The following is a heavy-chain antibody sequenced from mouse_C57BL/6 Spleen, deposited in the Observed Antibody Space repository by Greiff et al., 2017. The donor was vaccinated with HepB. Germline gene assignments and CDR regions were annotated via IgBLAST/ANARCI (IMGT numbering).Heavy chain of an antibody. Sequence: VQLQQSGPVLVKPGASVKMSCKASGYTFTDYYMNWVKQSHGKSLEWIGVINPYNGGTSYNQKFKGKATLTVDKSSSTAYMELNSLTSEDSAVYYCARETMITAMDYWGQGTSVTVSS. D-gene: IGHD2-4*01. J-gene: IGHJ4*01. CDR1: GYTFTDYY. V-gene: IGHV1-19*01. CDR3: ARETMITAMDY. CDR2: INPYNGGT.